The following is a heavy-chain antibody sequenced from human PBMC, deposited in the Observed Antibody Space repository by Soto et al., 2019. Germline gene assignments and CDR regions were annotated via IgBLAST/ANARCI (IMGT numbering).Heavy chain of an antibody. CDR2: INPNSGGT. V-gene: IGHV1-2*04. CDR1: GYTFTGYY. CDR3: ARGGYYDFLSGYYTGPKYYYYYGMDV. J-gene: IGHJ6*02. D-gene: IGHD3-3*01. Sequence: ASVKVSCKASGYTFTGYYMHWVRQAPGQGLEWMGWINPNSGGTNYAQKFQGWVTMTRDTSISTAYMELSRLRSDDTAVYYCARGGYYDFLSGYYTGPKYYYYYGMDVWGQGTTVTVSS.